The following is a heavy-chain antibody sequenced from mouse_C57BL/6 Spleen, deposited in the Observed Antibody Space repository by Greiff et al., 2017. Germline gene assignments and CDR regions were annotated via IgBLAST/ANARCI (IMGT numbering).Heavy chain of an antibody. CDR3: ARDWGYYGSSRYWYFDV. Sequence: EVKLVESEGGLVQPGSSMKLSCTASGFTFSDYYMAWVRQVPEKGLEWVANINYDGSSTYYLDSLKSRFIISRDNAKNILYLQMSSLKSEDTATYYCARDWGYYGSSRYWYFDVWGTGTTVTVAS. V-gene: IGHV5-16*01. J-gene: IGHJ1*03. CDR2: INYDGSST. D-gene: IGHD1-1*01. CDR1: GFTFSDYY.